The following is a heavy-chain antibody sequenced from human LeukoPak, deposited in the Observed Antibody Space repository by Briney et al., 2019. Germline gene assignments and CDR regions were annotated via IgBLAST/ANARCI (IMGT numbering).Heavy chain of an antibody. V-gene: IGHV1-2*02. CDR2: INPNSGGT. J-gene: IGHJ3*02. CDR1: GYTFTGYY. Sequence: GASVKVSCKASGYTFTGYYVHWVRQAPRQGLEWMGWINPNSGGTNYAQKFQGRVTMTRDTSISTAYMELSRLRSDDTAVYYCASRGPLVVAAKGAFDIWGQGTMVTVSS. D-gene: IGHD2-15*01. CDR3: ASRGPLVVAAKGAFDI.